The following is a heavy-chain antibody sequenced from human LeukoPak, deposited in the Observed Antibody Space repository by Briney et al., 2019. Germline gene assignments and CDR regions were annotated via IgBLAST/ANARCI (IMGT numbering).Heavy chain of an antibody. V-gene: IGHV3-30*02. CDR2: IRYDGSNK. CDR3: AKGRSSSWYENWFDP. D-gene: IGHD6-13*01. J-gene: IGHJ5*02. Sequence: GGSLRLSCAASGFTFSSYGMHWVRQAPGKGLEWVAFIRYDGSNKYYADSVKGRFTISRDNSKNTLYLQMNSLRAEDTAVYYCAKGRSSSWYENWFDPWGQGTLVTVSS. CDR1: GFTFSSYG.